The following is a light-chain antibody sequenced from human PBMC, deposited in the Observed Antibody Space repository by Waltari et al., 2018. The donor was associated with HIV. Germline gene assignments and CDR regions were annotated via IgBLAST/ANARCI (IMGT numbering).Light chain of an antibody. CDR3: QQLTT. J-gene: IGKJ2*01. V-gene: IGKV1-9*01. CDR2: FTS. Sequence: DTQLTQSPSFLSASVGDRVTITCRASQGLSSFLAWYQQKPGKAPKLLIYFTSTLQSGVPSRFSGGGSGTEFSLTISSLQPEDLGTYFCQQLTTFGQGTQLEI. CDR1: QGLSSF.